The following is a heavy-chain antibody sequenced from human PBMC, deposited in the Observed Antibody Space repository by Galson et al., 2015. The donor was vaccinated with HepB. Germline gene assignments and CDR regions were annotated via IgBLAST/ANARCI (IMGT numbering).Heavy chain of an antibody. CDR2: INTNTGNP. V-gene: IGHV7-4-1*02. CDR3: AREAAAAGFYYYYYMDV. J-gene: IGHJ6*03. Sequence: SVKVSCKASGYTFTSYAMNWVRQAPGQGLEWMGWINTNTGNPTYAQGFTGRFVFSLDTSVSTAYLQISSLKAEDTAVYYCAREAAAAGFYYYYYMDVWGKGTTVTVSS. CDR1: GYTFTSYA. D-gene: IGHD6-13*01.